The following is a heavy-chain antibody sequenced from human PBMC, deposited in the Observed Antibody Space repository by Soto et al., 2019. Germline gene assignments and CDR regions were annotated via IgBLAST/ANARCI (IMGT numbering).Heavy chain of an antibody. CDR2: IYSGGNT. Sequence: QLQVQESGPGQVKPSQTLSLTCTVSGGSITSHHYYWGWIRQPPGKGLEWIGSIYSGGNTYYNPSLRSRLTIFVDTAKNLSSLKQSTVTAAGSAIYYCGSGPSTTWIDNWGLGTQVSVSS. CDR1: GGSITSHHYY. CDR3: GSGPSTTWIDN. V-gene: IGHV4-39*01. J-gene: IGHJ4*02. D-gene: IGHD2-2*01.